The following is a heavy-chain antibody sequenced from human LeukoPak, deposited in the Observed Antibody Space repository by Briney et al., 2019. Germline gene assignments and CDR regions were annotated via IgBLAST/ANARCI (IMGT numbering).Heavy chain of an antibody. Sequence: PSGTLSLTCTVSGDSISPYYWSWIRQPPGKGLEWIAYIRYSGSTNHNPSLKSRVTISVDTSKNQFSLKLSSVTAADTAVYYCARQGRSQAFDYWGQGTLVTVSS. V-gene: IGHV4-59*08. D-gene: IGHD3-3*01. CDR3: ARQGRSQAFDY. J-gene: IGHJ4*02. CDR1: GDSISPYY. CDR2: IRYSGST.